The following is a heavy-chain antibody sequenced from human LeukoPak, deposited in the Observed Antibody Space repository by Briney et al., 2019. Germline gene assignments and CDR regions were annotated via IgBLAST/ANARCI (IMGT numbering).Heavy chain of an antibody. V-gene: IGHV3-7*01. Sequence: GGSLRLSCAASGFPFSNYWMSWVRQAPGKGLEWVANMKEDGGEINYVDSVKGRFTISRDNAKNSLYLHMNSLRVEDTAVYYCARDRGYSTFDNWGQGTLVSVSS. CDR1: GFPFSNYW. J-gene: IGHJ5*02. CDR2: MKEDGGEI. D-gene: IGHD4-23*01. CDR3: ARDRGYSTFDN.